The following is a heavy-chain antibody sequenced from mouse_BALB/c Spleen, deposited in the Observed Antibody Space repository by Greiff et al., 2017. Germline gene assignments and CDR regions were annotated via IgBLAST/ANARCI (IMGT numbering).Heavy chain of an antibody. Sequence: EVNVVESGGGLVQPGGSLRLSCATSGFTFTDYYMSWVRQPPGKALEWLGFIRNKANGYTTEYSASVKGRFTISRDNSQSILYLQMNTLRAEDSATYYCARLRYYGSPLDYWGQGTTLTVSS. CDR3: ARLRYYGSPLDY. D-gene: IGHD1-1*01. CDR1: GFTFTDYY. CDR2: IRNKANGYTT. V-gene: IGHV7-3*02. J-gene: IGHJ2*01.